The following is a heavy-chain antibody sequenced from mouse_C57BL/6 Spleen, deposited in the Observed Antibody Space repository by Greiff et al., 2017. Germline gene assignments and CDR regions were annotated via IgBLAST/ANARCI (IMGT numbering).Heavy chain of an antibody. CDR2: ISSGSSTI. V-gene: IGHV5-17*01. CDR3: ARGNPGYAMDY. Sequence: EVKLVESGGGLVKPGGSLKLSCAASGFTFSDYGMHWVRQAPEKGLEWVAYISSGSSTIYYADTVKGRFTISRDNAKNTLFLQMTSLRSEDTAMYYCARGNPGYAMDYWGQGTSVTVSS. CDR1: GFTFSDYG. J-gene: IGHJ4*01.